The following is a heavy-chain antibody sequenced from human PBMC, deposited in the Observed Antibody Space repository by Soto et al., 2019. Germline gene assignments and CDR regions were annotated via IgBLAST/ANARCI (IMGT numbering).Heavy chain of an antibody. Sequence: PGGSLRLSCAASGFTFDDYTMHWVRQAPGKGLEWVSLISWDGGGTYYADSLKGRFTISRDNNKNSLYLHMNSLRTEDTALYYCAKDRSTEGYGVDVWGQGTTVTVSS. V-gene: IGHV3-43*01. D-gene: IGHD4-4*01. CDR3: AKDRSTEGYGVDV. CDR2: ISWDGGGT. J-gene: IGHJ6*02. CDR1: GFTFDDYT.